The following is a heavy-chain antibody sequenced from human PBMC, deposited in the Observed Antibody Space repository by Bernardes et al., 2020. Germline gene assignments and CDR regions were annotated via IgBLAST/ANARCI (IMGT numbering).Heavy chain of an antibody. CDR2: ISGSGDIT. J-gene: IGHJ3*02. D-gene: IGHD1-26*01. CDR1: GFTFSNYA. V-gene: IGHV3-23*01. CDR3: AKDLKSGSPNVFDI. Sequence: GGSLRLSCAASGFTFSNYAMSWVRQAPGKGLEWVSAISGSGDITYYADSVKGRFTISTDNSKNTLFLQMNSLRAEDTAVYYCAKDLKSGSPNVFDIWGQGTMVTVSS.